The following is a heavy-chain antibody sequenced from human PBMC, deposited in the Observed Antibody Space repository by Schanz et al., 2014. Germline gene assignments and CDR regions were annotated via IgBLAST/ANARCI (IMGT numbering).Heavy chain of an antibody. CDR3: ARSNYYDNSDYYNSFDY. CDR1: RSTFSSYT. J-gene: IGHJ4*02. V-gene: IGHV1-69*02. D-gene: IGHD3-22*01. CDR2: IVPIAGIT. Sequence: QVHLVQSGAEVKKPGSSVKVSCKASRSTFSSYTISWVRQARGQGLEWLGRIVPIAGITNYAQKFQGRVTNTADKSTSTAYMDLSSLRPEDTAVYYCARSNYYDNSDYYNSFDYWGQGTLVTVSS.